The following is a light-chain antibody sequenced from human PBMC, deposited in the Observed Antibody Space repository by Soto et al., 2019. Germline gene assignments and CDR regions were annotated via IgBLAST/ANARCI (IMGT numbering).Light chain of an antibody. J-gene: IGKJ1*01. CDR3: QKYNSAPRT. V-gene: IGKV1-27*01. CDR2: AAS. Sequence: DIQMTQSPSSLSASLGDRVTITCRASQGIGIYLAWYQQKPGKVPKLLIYAASTLQSGVPYRFSGRGSGTDFPLTISSLQPEDVAAYYCQKYNSAPRTFGQGTRVEI. CDR1: QGIGIY.